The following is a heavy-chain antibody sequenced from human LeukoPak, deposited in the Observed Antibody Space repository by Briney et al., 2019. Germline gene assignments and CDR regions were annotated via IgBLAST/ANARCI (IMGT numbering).Heavy chain of an antibody. CDR2: TSFKNGNT. J-gene: IGHJ3*02. CDR1: GYSLINYG. Sequence: GASVKVSCKASGYSLINYGIRWVRQAPGQGLEWMGWTSFKNGNTNSAQKLQGRVTMTTDTSTSTAYMELMSLRSDDTAVYYCAKGGSTRPWSFDIWGQGTMVTVSS. D-gene: IGHD2-2*01. CDR3: AKGGSTRPWSFDI. V-gene: IGHV1-18*01.